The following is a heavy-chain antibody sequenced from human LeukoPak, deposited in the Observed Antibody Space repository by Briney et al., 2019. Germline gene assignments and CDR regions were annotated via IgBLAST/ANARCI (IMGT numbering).Heavy chain of an antibody. CDR1: GFTFSSYA. CDR2: ISYDGSNK. J-gene: IGHJ6*02. CDR3: ARDPRRGGYYYGMDV. D-gene: IGHD3-16*01. Sequence: PGGSLRLSCAASGFTFSSYAMHWVRQAPGKGLEWVAVISYDGSNKYYAGSVKGRFTISRDNSKNTLYLQMNSLRAEDTAVYYCARDPRRGGYYYGMDVWGQGTTVTVSS. V-gene: IGHV3-30-3*01.